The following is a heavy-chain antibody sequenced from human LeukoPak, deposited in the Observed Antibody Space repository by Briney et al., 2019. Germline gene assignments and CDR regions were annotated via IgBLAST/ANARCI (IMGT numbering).Heavy chain of an antibody. CDR1: GFTDNYKY. J-gene: IGHJ4*02. D-gene: IGHD6-19*01. CDR2: IYGGGNT. V-gene: IGHV3-53*01. Sequence: GGSLRLSRAASGFTDNYKYMSWLRQAPGKGLEWVSLIYGGGNTYYAGSVKGRFTISRDISTNTLYLQMNSLKVEDTAVYFCAGWHQGDDPFFYYWGQGTLVTVSS. CDR3: AGWHQGDDPFFYY.